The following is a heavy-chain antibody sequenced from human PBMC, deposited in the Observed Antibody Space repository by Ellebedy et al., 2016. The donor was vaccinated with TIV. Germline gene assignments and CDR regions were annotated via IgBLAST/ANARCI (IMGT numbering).Heavy chain of an antibody. CDR1: GFTFSSYA. CDR2: ISGSGGST. D-gene: IGHD6-13*01. Sequence: GESLKISCAASGFTFSSYAMRWVRQAPGKGREWVSAISGSGGSTYYADSVKGRFTISRDNSKNTLYLQMNSLRAEDTAVYYCAKDPGGYFYYGMDVWGQGTTVTVSS. J-gene: IGHJ6*02. CDR3: AKDPGGYFYYGMDV. V-gene: IGHV3-23*01.